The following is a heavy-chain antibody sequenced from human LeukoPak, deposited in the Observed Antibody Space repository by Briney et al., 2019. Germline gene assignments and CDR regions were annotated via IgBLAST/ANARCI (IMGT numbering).Heavy chain of an antibody. V-gene: IGHV4-59*08. Sequence: SETLSLTCTVSSGSISSYYWSWIRQPPGKGLEWIGYIYYSGSTNYNPSLKSRVTISVDTSKNQLSLKLSSVTAADTAVYYCARTYYDFWSGSRYWYFQLWGRDTLVTVSS. CDR2: IYYSGST. D-gene: IGHD3-3*01. CDR3: ARTYYDFWSGSRYWYFQL. CDR1: SGSISSYY. J-gene: IGHJ2*01.